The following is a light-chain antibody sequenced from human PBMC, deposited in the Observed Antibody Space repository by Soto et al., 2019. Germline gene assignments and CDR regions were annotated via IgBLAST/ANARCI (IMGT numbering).Light chain of an antibody. CDR2: EVS. J-gene: IGLJ1*01. CDR1: SSDVGSYNR. Sequence: QSALTQPASVSGSPGQSITISCTGTSSDVGSYNRVSWYQQHPGKAPKLMIYEVSKRHSAVSNRFSGSKSGNTASLTISGLQAEDEADYDCCSYAGSSTLFVFGTGTKVTVL. CDR3: CSYAGSSTLFV. V-gene: IGLV2-23*02.